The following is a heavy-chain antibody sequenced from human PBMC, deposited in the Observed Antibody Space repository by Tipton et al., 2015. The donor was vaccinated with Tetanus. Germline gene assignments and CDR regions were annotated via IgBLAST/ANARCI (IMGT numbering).Heavy chain of an antibody. CDR1: GASISGYY. J-gene: IGHJ5*02. CDR3: ARDHRLSASYAGWFDP. V-gene: IGHV4-59*01. CDR2: IYSSGSF. Sequence: TLSLTCTVSGASISGYYWSWVRQTPGKGLEWIGYIYSSGSFNYNPSLKSRVTISVDTSRNQFSLRLKSVTPADTAMYYCARDHRLSASYAGWFDPWGQGTLVTVSS. D-gene: IGHD2-8*01.